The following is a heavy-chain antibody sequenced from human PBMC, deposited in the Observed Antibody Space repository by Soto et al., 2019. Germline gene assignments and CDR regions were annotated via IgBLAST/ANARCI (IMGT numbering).Heavy chain of an antibody. V-gene: IGHV3-30-3*01. CDR1: GFTFSRSA. Sequence: QVQLVESGGGVVQPGRSLRLSCAASGFTFSRSAMHWVRHAPGKGLEWVAIISKDGSNKYYADSVKGRFTISRDNSKNTLYLQMNSLTTEHTAVYYCARALGQYYYGMDVWGQGTTVTVSS. CDR3: ARALGQYYYGMDV. CDR2: ISKDGSNK. J-gene: IGHJ6*02.